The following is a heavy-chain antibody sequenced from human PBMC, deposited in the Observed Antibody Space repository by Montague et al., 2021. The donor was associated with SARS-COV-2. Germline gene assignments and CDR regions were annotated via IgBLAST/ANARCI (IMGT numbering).Heavy chain of an antibody. CDR2: IFQSGTT. CDR3: AREHWENYYDFWSGTNLASDYPYYGMDV. V-gene: IGHV4-38-2*02. D-gene: IGHD3-3*01. CDR1: GYSICDGYY. J-gene: IGHJ6*02. Sequence: SETLSLTCTVSGYSICDGYYWVWIRQPPGKGLEWIGNIFQSGTTYYNPSLERRSTMSVDTSKNQFSLKLSSVTAADTAVYYCAREHWENYYDFWSGTNLASDYPYYGMDVWGQGTTVTVSS.